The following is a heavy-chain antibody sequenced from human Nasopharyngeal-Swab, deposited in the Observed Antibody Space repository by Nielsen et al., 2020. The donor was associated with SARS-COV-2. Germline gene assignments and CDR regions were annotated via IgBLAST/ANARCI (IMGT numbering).Heavy chain of an antibody. V-gene: IGHV3-23*01. CDR1: GFTFSSYA. J-gene: IGHJ3*02. D-gene: IGHD3-10*01. CDR2: ISGSGGST. Sequence: GESLKISCAASGFTFSSYAMSWVRQAPGKGLEWVSAISGSGGSTYYADSVKGRFTISRDNSKNTLYLQMNSLRAEGTAVYYCAKVDMVRGVLDAFDIWGQGTMVTVSS. CDR3: AKVDMVRGVLDAFDI.